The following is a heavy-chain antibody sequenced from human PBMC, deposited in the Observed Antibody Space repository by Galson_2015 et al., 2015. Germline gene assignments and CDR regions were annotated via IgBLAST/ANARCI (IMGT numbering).Heavy chain of an antibody. V-gene: IGHV3-9*01. J-gene: IGHJ4*02. D-gene: IGHD3-22*01. CDR3: AKSHGLEYYDSGGYLE. CDR2: ISWNSVSI. Sequence: SLRLSCAASGFTFDDYATHWVRQTPGKGLEWVSGISWNSVSIGYAASVKGRFTISRDNAKNSLYLQMNSLREEDTALYYYAKSHGLEYYDSGGYLEWGQGTLVTVSS. CDR1: GFTFDDYA.